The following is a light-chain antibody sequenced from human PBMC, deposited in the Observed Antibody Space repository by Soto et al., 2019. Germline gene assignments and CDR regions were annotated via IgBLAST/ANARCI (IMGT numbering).Light chain of an antibody. V-gene: IGKV1-5*01. Sequence: DIQMTQSPSTLSASVGARATITCRASQSISVWLAWYQQKPGKAPTVLIWDASSLQRGVPSRFSGSGSGTEFTLTISSLQPDDFATYYCQQLNSYSPLTFGGGTKVDIK. CDR1: QSISVW. CDR2: DAS. J-gene: IGKJ4*01. CDR3: QQLNSYSPLT.